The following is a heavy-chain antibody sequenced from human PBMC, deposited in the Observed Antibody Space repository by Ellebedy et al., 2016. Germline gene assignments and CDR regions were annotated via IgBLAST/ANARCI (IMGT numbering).Heavy chain of an antibody. V-gene: IGHV4-30-4*01. CDR3: AVEGSASDAFEI. J-gene: IGHJ3*02. D-gene: IGHD2-2*01. Sequence: SETLSLXXNVSGGSITSGDYYWSWIRQPPGKGLEWIGYIYYSGNTYYNPSLRSRLTISLDTSKSQFSLRLTSVIAADTAVYYCAVEGSASDAFEIWGQGTMDTVSS. CDR1: GGSITSGDYY. CDR2: IYYSGNT.